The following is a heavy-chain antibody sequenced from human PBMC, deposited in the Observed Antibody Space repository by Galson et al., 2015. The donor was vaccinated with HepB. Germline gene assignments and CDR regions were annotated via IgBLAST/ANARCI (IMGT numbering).Heavy chain of an antibody. V-gene: IGHV3-20*04. J-gene: IGHJ4*02. CDR3: ARDHVGSGYYYFDN. CDR2: IIGNGGST. CDR1: GFTFGNFG. D-gene: IGHD3-3*01. Sequence: SLRLSCAASGFTFGNFGMSWVRQVPGKGLEWVSGIIGNGGSTSYADSVKGRFTITRDNAKSSLYLQMDGLRAEDTALYYCARDHVGSGYYYFDNWGQGTLVIVSS.